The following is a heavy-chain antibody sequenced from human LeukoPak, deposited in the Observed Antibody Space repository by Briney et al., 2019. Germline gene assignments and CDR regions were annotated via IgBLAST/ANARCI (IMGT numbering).Heavy chain of an antibody. V-gene: IGHV4-61*02. Sequence: SQTLSLTCTVSGGSISGGSYYWSWIRQPAGKGLEWIGRIYTSGSTNYNPSLKSRVTISVDTSKNQFSLKLSSVTAADTAVYYCAREKYYDSSGYSLGGYYYYGMDVWGQGTTVTVSS. D-gene: IGHD3-22*01. CDR2: IYTSGST. CDR1: GGSISGGSYY. J-gene: IGHJ6*02. CDR3: AREKYYDSSGYSLGGYYYYGMDV.